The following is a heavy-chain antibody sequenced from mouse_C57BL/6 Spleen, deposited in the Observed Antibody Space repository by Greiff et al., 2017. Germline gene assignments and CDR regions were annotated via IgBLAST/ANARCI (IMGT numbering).Heavy chain of an antibody. V-gene: IGHV1-22*01. Sequence: EVQVVESGPELVKPGASVKMSCKASGYTFTDYNMHWVKQSHGKSLEWIGYINPNNGGTSYNQKFKGKATLTVNKSSSTAYMELRSLTSEDSAVYYCAEFYDGYYAMDYWGQGTSVTVSS. CDR1: GYTFTDYN. J-gene: IGHJ4*01. CDR3: AEFYDGYYAMDY. D-gene: IGHD2-3*01. CDR2: INPNNGGT.